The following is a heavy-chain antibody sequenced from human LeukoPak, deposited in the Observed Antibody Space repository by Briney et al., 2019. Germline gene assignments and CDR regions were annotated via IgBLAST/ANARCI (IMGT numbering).Heavy chain of an antibody. J-gene: IGHJ5*02. D-gene: IGHD2-2*01. CDR1: GFTFSSYA. V-gene: IGHV3-23*01. CDR3: AKDQGDIVVVPAAIGLDP. Sequence: PGGSLRLSCAASGFTFSSYAMSWVRQAPGKGLEWVSAISGSGGSTYYADSVEGRFTISRDNSKNTLYLQMNSLRAEDTAVYYCAKDQGDIVVVPAAIGLDPWGQGTLVTVSS. CDR2: ISGSGGST.